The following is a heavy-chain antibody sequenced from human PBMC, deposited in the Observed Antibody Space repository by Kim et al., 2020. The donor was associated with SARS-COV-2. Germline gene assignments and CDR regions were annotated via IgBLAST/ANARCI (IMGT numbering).Heavy chain of an antibody. J-gene: IGHJ4*02. Sequence: ASVKVSCKASGYTFTGYYMHWVRQAPGQGLEWMGWINPNSGGTNYAQKFQGRVTMTRDTSISTAYMELSRLRSDDTAVYYCASVFSSGWYDPFDYWGQGTLVTVSS. V-gene: IGHV1-2*02. CDR1: GYTFTGYY. CDR3: ASVFSSGWYDPFDY. CDR2: INPNSGGT. D-gene: IGHD6-19*01.